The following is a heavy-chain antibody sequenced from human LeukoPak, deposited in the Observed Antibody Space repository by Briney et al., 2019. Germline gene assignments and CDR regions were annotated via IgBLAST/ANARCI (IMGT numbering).Heavy chain of an antibody. V-gene: IGHV4-59*01. CDR1: GGSISSYY. Sequence: SETLSLTCTVSGGSISSYYWSWIRQPPGKGLEWIGYIYYSGSTNYNPSLKSRVTISVDTSKNQFSLKLSSVTAADTAVYYCAKSKHLGGVYQGARKKFFDSGGRDTRLTV. CDR2: IYYSGST. D-gene: IGHD3-16*01. CDR3: AKSKHLGGVYQGARKKFFDS. J-gene: IGHJ4*02.